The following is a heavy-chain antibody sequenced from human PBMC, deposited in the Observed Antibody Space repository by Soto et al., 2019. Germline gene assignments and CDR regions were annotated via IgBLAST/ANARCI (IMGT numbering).Heavy chain of an antibody. V-gene: IGHV3-21*01. Sequence: EVQLVESGGGLVRPGGSVRLSCEASGFTFSSYTIYWVRQAPGKGLEWVSSISSSSTYIHYADSVKGRFTISRDNAKNSLFLPMKSLRGEDTAVYYCARDRWRGMAARRSSFGMDVWGQGTTVTVSS. D-gene: IGHD6-6*01. J-gene: IGHJ6*02. CDR1: GFTFSSYT. CDR3: ARDRWRGMAARRSSFGMDV. CDR2: ISSSSTYI.